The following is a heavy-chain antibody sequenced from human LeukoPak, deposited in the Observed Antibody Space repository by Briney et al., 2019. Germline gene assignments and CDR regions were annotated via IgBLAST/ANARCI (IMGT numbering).Heavy chain of an antibody. CDR1: GGSISSSSYY. J-gene: IGHJ3*02. CDR2: IYYSGST. Sequence: SKTLSLTCTVSGGSISSSSYYWGWIRQPPGKGLEWIGSIYYSGSTYYNPSLKSRVTISVDTSKNQFSLKLSSVTAADTAVYYCARGTPLDIWGQGTMVTVSS. V-gene: IGHV4-39*07. CDR3: ARGTPLDI.